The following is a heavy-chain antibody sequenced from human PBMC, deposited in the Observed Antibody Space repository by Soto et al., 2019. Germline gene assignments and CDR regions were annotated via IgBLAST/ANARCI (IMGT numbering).Heavy chain of an antibody. D-gene: IGHD3-10*01. Sequence: GGSLRLSCTVAGFTFSAFAMYWVRQAPGKGLEWVALISYDGTNEDYAESVRGRFTISRDNSKNTLYLDMNSLSAEDSAVYFCAKGVVREPAYFDYWGQGTLVTVSS. J-gene: IGHJ4*02. V-gene: IGHV3-30*18. CDR1: GFTFSAFA. CDR3: AKGVVREPAYFDY. CDR2: ISYDGTNE.